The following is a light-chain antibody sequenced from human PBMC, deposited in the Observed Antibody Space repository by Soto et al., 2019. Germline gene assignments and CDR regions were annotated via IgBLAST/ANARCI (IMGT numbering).Light chain of an antibody. CDR2: LNSDGSH. CDR1: SGHSNYA. J-gene: IGLJ3*02. CDR3: QSWGTGIQV. V-gene: IGLV4-69*01. Sequence: QPVLTQSPSASASLGASVKLTCTLSSGHSNYAIAWHQQQPEKGPQYLMKLNSDGSHSKGDGIPDRFSGSSSGAERYLTISRLQAEDEADYYCQSWGTGIQVFGGGTKLTVL.